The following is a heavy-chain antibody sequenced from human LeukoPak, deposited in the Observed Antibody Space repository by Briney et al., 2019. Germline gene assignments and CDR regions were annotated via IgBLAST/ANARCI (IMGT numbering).Heavy chain of an antibody. Sequence: SVKVSCKASGYTFTGYHMHWVRQAPGQGLEWMGGIIPIFGTANYAQKFQGRVTITADESTSTAYMELSRLRSDDTAVYYCARALRCTNGVCFGGWGQGTLVTVSS. J-gene: IGHJ4*02. CDR1: GYTFTGYH. CDR2: IIPIFGTA. D-gene: IGHD2-8*01. V-gene: IGHV1-69*13. CDR3: ARALRCTNGVCFGG.